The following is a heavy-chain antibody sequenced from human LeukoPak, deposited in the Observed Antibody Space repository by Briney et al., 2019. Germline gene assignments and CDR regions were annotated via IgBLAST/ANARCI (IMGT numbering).Heavy chain of an antibody. CDR2: IRSDGSTT. V-gene: IGHV3-74*01. Sequence: GGSLRLSCAASGFTFSRYWMHWVRQAPGKGLVWVSCIRSDGSTTSIADSAKGRFTISRDNAKNTVYLQMNSLRAEDTAVYYCVRDNRSYNFDYWSQGTLVTVSS. CDR3: VRDNRSYNFDY. D-gene: IGHD1-26*01. J-gene: IGHJ4*02. CDR1: GFTFSRYW.